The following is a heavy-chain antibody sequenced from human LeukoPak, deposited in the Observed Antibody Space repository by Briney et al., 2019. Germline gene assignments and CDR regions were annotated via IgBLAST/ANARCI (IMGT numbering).Heavy chain of an antibody. Sequence: SGGSLRLSCAASGFTFVDYGMSWVRQAPGKGLEWVSGINWNGGSTGYADSVKGRFTISRDNAKNSLYLQMNSLRAEDTALYYCARGPDFWSGYPYYFDYWGQGTLVTVSS. J-gene: IGHJ4*02. CDR2: INWNGGST. CDR1: GFTFVDYG. D-gene: IGHD3-3*01. V-gene: IGHV3-20*04. CDR3: ARGPDFWSGYPYYFDY.